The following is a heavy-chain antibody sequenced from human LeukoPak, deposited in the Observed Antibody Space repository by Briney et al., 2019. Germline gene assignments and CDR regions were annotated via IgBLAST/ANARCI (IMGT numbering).Heavy chain of an antibody. Sequence: SETLSLTCTVSGGSISSSSYYWGWIRQPPGKGLEWIGSIYYSGSTYYNPSLKSRVTISVDTSKNQFSLKLSSVTAADTAVYYCARDRGYSSGWYGGGSIDYWGQGTLVTVSS. CDR1: GGSISSSSYY. J-gene: IGHJ4*02. CDR3: ARDRGYSSGWYGGGSIDY. CDR2: IYYSGST. V-gene: IGHV4-39*07. D-gene: IGHD6-19*01.